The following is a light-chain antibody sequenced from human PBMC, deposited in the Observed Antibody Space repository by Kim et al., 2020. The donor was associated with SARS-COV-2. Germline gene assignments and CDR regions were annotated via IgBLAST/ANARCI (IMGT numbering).Light chain of an antibody. CDR2: YDC. V-gene: IGLV3-21*04. CDR1: NIGSKS. CDR3: QVWDSSSEHVV. J-gene: IGLJ2*01. Sequence: APGKTARITCGGTNIGSKSVHWYQQKPGQAPVLVIYYDCDRPSGIPERFSGSNSGNTATLTISRVEAGDEADYYCQVWDSSSEHVVFGGGTQLTVL.